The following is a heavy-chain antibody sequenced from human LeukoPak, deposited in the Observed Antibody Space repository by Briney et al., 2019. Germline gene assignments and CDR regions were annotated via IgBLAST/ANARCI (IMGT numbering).Heavy chain of an antibody. CDR3: ARQGGDTTMVRKTLYAFDF. J-gene: IGHJ3*01. CDR2: TGASGSTT. Sequence: GGSLRLSCTASGFTFNNYAMSWVRQAPGKGLEWVSATGASGSTTYYADSVKGRFTISRDNSKNTLYLRMSSLRAEDTALYYCARQGGDTTMVRKTLYAFDFWGQGTLVTVSS. CDR1: GFTFNNYA. D-gene: IGHD3-10*01. V-gene: IGHV3-23*01.